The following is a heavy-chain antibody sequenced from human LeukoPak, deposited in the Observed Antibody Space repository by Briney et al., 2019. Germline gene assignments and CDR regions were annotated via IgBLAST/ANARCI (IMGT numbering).Heavy chain of an antibody. D-gene: IGHD6-13*01. J-gene: IGHJ4*02. Sequence: GASVKVSCKASGYTFATYGFCWVRQAPGHGLEWMGWISSNTGKTDYAQKFQGRVTLTTDTSPSTAYMELRSLRPDDTALYYCAKVAGDRMDYWGQGTLLTVSS. CDR3: AKVAGDRMDY. CDR1: GYTFATYG. V-gene: IGHV1-18*01. CDR2: ISSNTGKT.